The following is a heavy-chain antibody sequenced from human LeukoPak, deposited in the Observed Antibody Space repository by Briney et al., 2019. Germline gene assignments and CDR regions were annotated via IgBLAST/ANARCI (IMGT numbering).Heavy chain of an antibody. CDR1: GGSISSGDYY. V-gene: IGHV4-30-4*08. J-gene: IGHJ5*02. CDR2: IYYSGST. Sequence: SETLSLTCTVSGGSISSGDYYWRWIRQPPGKGLEWLGYIYYSGSTYYNPSLKSRVTISVDTSKNQFSLKLSSVTAADTAVYYCARASYDFWSGYYTNNWFDPWGQGTLVTVSS. D-gene: IGHD3-3*01. CDR3: ARASYDFWSGYYTNNWFDP.